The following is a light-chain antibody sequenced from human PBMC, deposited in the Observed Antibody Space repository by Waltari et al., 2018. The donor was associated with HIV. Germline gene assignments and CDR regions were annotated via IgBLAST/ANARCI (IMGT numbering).Light chain of an antibody. CDR1: QSVLYTSKNKNY. CDR2: WSS. J-gene: IGKJ4*01. Sequence: DIVMTQSPGSLAVSLGERATINCKSSQSVLYTSKNKNYVSWYQQKAGQPPKVLIYWSSTRDSGVPGRFSGSGSGTDFTLTIDRLQPEDVAVYFCQQYYSTPFTFGGGTRVEIK. V-gene: IGKV4-1*01. CDR3: QQYYSTPFT.